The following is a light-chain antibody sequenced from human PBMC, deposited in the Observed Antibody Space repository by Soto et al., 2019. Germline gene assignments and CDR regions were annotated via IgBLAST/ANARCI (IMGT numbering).Light chain of an antibody. CDR2: GAS. V-gene: IGKV3-15*01. CDR3: QQYNDWPPWT. CDR1: QSVSNN. J-gene: IGKJ1*01. Sequence: TQSPATLSVSPGDRATLSCRASQSVSNNLAWYQQRPGQAPRLLIYGASTRATGIPARFSGSGSGTEFTLTISSLQSEDVAVYYCQQYNDWPPWTFGQGTKV.